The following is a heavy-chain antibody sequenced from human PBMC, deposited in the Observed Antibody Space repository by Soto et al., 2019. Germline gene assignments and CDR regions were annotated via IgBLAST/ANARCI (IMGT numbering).Heavy chain of an antibody. CDR1: EYNVTCYW. CDR3: ARASPIVVPAAKPHTPHYYYYDMDV. J-gene: IGHJ6*02. V-gene: IGHV5-10-1*01. Sequence: PGWSLKICWEGSEYNVTCYWVRGVRRMRGKSLVLVGRIDPSDSYTNYSPSFQGHVTISADKSISTAYLQWSSLKASDTSMYYCARASPIVVPAAKPHTPHYYYYDMDVWGQGTTVSV. CDR2: IDPSDSYT. D-gene: IGHD2-2*02.